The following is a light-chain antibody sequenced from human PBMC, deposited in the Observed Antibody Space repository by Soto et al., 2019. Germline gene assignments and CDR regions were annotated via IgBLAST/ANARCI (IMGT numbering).Light chain of an antibody. CDR2: RDT. CDR3: QVWDSSTLV. CDR1: NIGSKN. Sequence: SSELTQPLSVSVALGQTARITCGGNNIGSKNVHWYQQKPGQAPVLAIYRDTNRPSGIPERFSGSNSGNTATLTISRAQAGDEADYYCQVWDSSTLVFGGGTQLTVL. V-gene: IGLV3-9*01. J-gene: IGLJ2*01.